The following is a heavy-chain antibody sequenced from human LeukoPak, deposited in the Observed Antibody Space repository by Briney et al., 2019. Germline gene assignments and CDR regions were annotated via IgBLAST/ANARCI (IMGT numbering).Heavy chain of an antibody. D-gene: IGHD2-21*01. Sequence: PSETLSLTCTVSGGSINTSFYYWGWIRQPPGKGLEWIGSVYYSESTYYKPSLKSRVLVSLDMSKNQFFLKLNSVSAADTAVYFCAAYIVAPLWRGQNIAYWGQGTLVTVSS. V-gene: IGHV4-39*07. CDR2: VYYSEST. CDR1: GGSINTSFYY. CDR3: AAYIVAPLWRGQNIAY. J-gene: IGHJ4*02.